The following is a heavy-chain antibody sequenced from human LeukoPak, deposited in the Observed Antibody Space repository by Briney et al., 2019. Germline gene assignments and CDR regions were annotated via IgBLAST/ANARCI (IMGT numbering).Heavy chain of an antibody. J-gene: IGHJ4*02. CDR2: IDWDDDK. Sequence: SGPALVQPTPTLTLTCTFSGFSLRTRGMCVSWIRQPPGKALEWLARIDWDDDKYYSTSLKTRLTISNDTSKNQVVLTMTNMDPVDTATYYCARIVSSGGEFDYWGQGTLVTVSS. V-gene: IGHV2-70*11. CDR1: GFSLRTRGMC. CDR3: ARIVSSGGEFDY. D-gene: IGHD5-12*01.